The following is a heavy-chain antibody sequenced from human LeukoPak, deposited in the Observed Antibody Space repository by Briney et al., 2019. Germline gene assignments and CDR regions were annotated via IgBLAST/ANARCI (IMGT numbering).Heavy chain of an antibody. V-gene: IGHV1-2*02. CDR2: INPNSGGT. CDR3: AIPYGDYYYYMDV. Sequence: ASLKVSCKASGYTFTGYYMHWVRQAPGQGLEWMGWINPNSGGTNYAQKFQGRVTMTRDTSISTAYMVLSRLRSDDTAVYYCAIPYGDYYYYMDVWGKGTTVTVSS. CDR1: GYTFTGYY. D-gene: IGHD4-17*01. J-gene: IGHJ6*03.